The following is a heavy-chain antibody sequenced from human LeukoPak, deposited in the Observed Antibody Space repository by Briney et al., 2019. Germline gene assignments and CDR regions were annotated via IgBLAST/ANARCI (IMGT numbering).Heavy chain of an antibody. J-gene: IGHJ4*02. CDR1: GGSFSGYY. V-gene: IGHV4-34*01. D-gene: IGHD5-18*01. CDR3: ARGSGYSYGY. CDR2: INHSGST. Sequence: SETLSLTCAVYGGSFSGYYWSWIRQPPGKGLEWIGEINHSGSTNYNPPLKSRVTISVDTSKNQFSLKLSSVTAADTAVYYCARGSGYSYGYWGQGTLVTVSS.